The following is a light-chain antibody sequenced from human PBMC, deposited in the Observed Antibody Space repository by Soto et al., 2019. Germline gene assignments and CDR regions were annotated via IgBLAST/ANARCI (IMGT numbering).Light chain of an antibody. V-gene: IGLV2-8*01. J-gene: IGLJ2*01. CDR3: SSYAGNNYYLA. CDR2: EVS. CDR1: SNDVGGYNY. Sequence: QSALTQPPSASGSPGQSVTISCTGTSNDVGGYNYVSWYQQYPGKAPKLMIYEVSKRPSGVPDRFSGSKSGSTASLTVSGLQAEDEADYYCSSYAGNNYYLAFGGGTKVTVL.